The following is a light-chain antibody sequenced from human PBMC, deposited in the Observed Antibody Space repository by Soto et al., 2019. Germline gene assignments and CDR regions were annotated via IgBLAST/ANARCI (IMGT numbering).Light chain of an antibody. CDR1: QRTRNA. V-gene: IGKV1-17*01. CDR2: AAS. J-gene: IGKJ4*01. Sequence: DIQMTQSPSSLSASVGDRVTITCRASQRTRNAFGWYQQKPGKAPKRLIYAASSLQSGVPSWFSGSGSGTEFSLTIASLQPEEFASEYCLEHNRFLLTIGGGTEVESK. CDR3: LEHNRFLLT.